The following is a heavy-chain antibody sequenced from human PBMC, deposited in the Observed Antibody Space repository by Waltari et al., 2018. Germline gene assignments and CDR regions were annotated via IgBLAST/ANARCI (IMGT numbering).Heavy chain of an antibody. J-gene: IGHJ4*02. CDR1: GGTFSSYA. Sequence: QVQLVQSGAEVKKPGSSVKVSCKASGGTFSSYAISWVRQAPGQGLEWMGGIIPSVGTANYAQKFQGRGTITADESTSTADMELSSLRSEDTAVYYCAKSQYSSSYFDYWGQGTLVTVSS. D-gene: IGHD6-6*01. CDR3: AKSQYSSSYFDY. V-gene: IGHV1-69*01. CDR2: IIPSVGTA.